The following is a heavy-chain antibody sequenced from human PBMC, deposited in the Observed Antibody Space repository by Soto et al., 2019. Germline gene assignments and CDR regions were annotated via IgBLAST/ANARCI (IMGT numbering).Heavy chain of an antibody. CDR1: GGSISSGGYY. D-gene: IGHD2-2*01. J-gene: IGHJ6*03. V-gene: IGHV4-31*03. CDR3: ASYYCSSTSCYDFYYYYMDV. Sequence: SETLSLNCTVSGGSISSGGYYWSWIRQHPGKGLEWIGYIYYSGSTYYNPSLKSRVTISVDTSKNQFSLKLSSVTAADTAVYYCASYYCSSTSCYDFYYYYMDVWGKGTTVTVSS. CDR2: IYYSGST.